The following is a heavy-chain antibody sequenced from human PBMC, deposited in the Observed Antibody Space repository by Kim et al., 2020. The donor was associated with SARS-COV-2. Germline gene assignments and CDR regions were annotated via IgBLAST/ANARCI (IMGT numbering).Heavy chain of an antibody. CDR2: T. Sequence: TRYSPSFHGQVTISADKSISTAYLQWSSLKASDTAMYYCARHNEVGDFDYWGQGTLVTVSS. J-gene: IGHJ4*02. CDR3: ARHNEVGDFDY. V-gene: IGHV5-51*01. D-gene: IGHD3-16*01.